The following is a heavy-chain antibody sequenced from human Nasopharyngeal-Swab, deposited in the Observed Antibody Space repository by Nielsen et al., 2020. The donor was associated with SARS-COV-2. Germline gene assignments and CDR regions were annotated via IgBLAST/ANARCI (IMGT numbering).Heavy chain of an antibody. V-gene: IGHV5-51*01. D-gene: IGHD2-8*01. Sequence: KVSCKGSGYSFTSYWIGWVRQMPGKGLEWMGIIYPGDSDTRYSPSFQGQVTISADKSISTAYLQWSSLKASDTAMYYCARLVGRDIVLIGGMDVWGQGTTVTVSS. CDR2: IYPGDSDT. J-gene: IGHJ6*02. CDR1: GYSFTSYW. CDR3: ARLVGRDIVLIGGMDV.